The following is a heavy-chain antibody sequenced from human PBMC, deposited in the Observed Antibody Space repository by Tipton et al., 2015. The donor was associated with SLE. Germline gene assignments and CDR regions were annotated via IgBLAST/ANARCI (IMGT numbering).Heavy chain of an antibody. D-gene: IGHD3-22*01. Sequence: SLRLSCAASGFTFSSYSMNWVRQAPGKGLEWVSSISSSSSYIYYADSVKGRFTISRDNAKNSLYLQMNSLRAEDTAVYYCVRAAVRRGITMIVPLDYWGQGTLVTVSS. CDR1: GFTFSSYS. J-gene: IGHJ4*02. CDR3: VRAAVRRGITMIVPLDY. CDR2: ISSSSSYI. V-gene: IGHV3-21*01.